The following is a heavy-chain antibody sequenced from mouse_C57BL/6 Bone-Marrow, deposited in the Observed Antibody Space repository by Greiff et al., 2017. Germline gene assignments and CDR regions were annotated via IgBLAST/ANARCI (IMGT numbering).Heavy chain of an antibody. CDR3: AREREDY. V-gene: IGHV5-4*01. CDR1: GFTFSSYG. J-gene: IGHJ2*01. Sequence: EVQGVESGGDLVKPGGSLKLSCAASGFTFSSYGMSWVRQTPDKRLEWVATISDGGSYTYYPDNVKGRFTISRDNAKNNLYLQMSHLKSEDTAMYYCAREREDYWGQGTTLTVSS. CDR2: ISDGGSYT.